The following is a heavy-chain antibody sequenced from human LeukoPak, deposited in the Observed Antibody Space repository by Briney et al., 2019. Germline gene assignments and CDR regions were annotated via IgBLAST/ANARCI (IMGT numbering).Heavy chain of an antibody. CDR3: ARAREITVSGTDYFDY. J-gene: IGHJ4*02. D-gene: IGHD6-19*01. V-gene: IGHV3-7*01. CDR2: IKHDGSGP. Sequence: GGSLRLSCAVSGFRFSNYWMTWVRQAPGKGLEWVDNIKHDGSGPSYLDSVKGRFTISRDNARYSLSLQMSSLRAEDTAVYYCARAREITVSGTDYFDYWGQGALVTVSS. CDR1: GFRFSNYW.